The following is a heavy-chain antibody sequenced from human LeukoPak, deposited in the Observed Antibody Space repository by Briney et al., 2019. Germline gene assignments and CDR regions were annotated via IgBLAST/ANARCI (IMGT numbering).Heavy chain of an antibody. CDR2: ISSFSTYL. V-gene: IGHV3-21*01. D-gene: IGHD4-17*01. CDR3: ARSRTTVTKDPLDY. CDR1: GFTFGSYS. Sequence: PGGSLRLSCAASGFTFGSYSMNWVRQALGKGLEWVSAISSFSTYLYYADSVKGRFTISRDNAENSSYLQMNSLRAEDTAVYYCARSRTTVTKDPLDYWGQGTLVTVSS. J-gene: IGHJ4*02.